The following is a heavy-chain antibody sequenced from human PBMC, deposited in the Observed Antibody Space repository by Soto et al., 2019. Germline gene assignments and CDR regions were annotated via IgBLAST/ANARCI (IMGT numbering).Heavy chain of an antibody. CDR2: INSDGSST. Sequence: GGSLRLSCAASGFTFSSYAMSWVRQAPGKGLVWVSRINSDGSSTSYADSVKGRFTISRDNAKNTLYLQMNSLRAEDSAVYYCARDSRAARPYGMDVWGQGTTVTVSS. CDR1: GFTFSSYA. V-gene: IGHV3-74*01. D-gene: IGHD6-6*01. J-gene: IGHJ6*02. CDR3: ARDSRAARPYGMDV.